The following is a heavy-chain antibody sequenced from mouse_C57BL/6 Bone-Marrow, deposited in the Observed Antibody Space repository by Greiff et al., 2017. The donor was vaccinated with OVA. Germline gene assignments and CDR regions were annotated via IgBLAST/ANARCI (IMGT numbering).Heavy chain of an antibody. CDR2: IYPRSGNT. CDR1: GYTFTSYG. J-gene: IGHJ2*01. CDR3: ARPFITTVVAHFDY. Sequence: VQLQQSGAELARPGASVQLSCKASGYTFTSYGISWVKQRTGQGLEWIGEIYPRSGNTYYNEKFKGKATLTADKSSSTAYMELRSLTSEDSAVYFCARPFITTVVAHFDYWGQGTTLTVSS. V-gene: IGHV1-81*01. D-gene: IGHD1-1*01.